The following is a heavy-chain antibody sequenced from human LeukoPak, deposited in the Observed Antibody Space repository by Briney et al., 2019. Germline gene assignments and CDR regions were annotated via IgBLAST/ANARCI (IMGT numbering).Heavy chain of an antibody. V-gene: IGHV3-43D*03. CDR2: VTWDSSFT. J-gene: IGHJ4*02. CDR3: AKACNAVAGTGYYFDN. Sequence: PGGSLRLSCAASGFTFDDYAMHWVRQAPGKGLEWVSLVTWDSSFTYYVDSVKGRFTISRDNSKNSLYLQMNSLRAEDTAFYYCAKACNAVAGTGYYFDNWGQGTLVTVSS. D-gene: IGHD6-19*01. CDR1: GFTFDDYA.